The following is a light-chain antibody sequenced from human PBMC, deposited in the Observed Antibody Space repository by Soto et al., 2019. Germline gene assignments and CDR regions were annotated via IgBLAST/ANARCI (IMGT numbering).Light chain of an antibody. V-gene: IGKV1-5*01. CDR2: DAS. CDR3: QQYNTFWT. CDR1: QSISDW. J-gene: IGKJ1*01. Sequence: DIQLTQSPSTLSAYVGDRVNITCRASQSISDWLAWYQQKAGKAPELLISDASTLATGVPSRFSGSGSGTEFTLTISSLQPDDSATYYCQQYNTFWTFGQGTKVDIK.